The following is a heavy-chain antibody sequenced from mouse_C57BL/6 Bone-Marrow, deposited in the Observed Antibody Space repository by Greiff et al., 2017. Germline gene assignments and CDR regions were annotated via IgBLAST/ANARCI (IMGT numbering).Heavy chain of an antibody. CDR3: ARRITDWFAY. Sequence: QVQLQQPGAELVRPGTSVKLSCKASGYTFTSYWMHWVKQRPGQGLEWIRVIDPSDSYTNYNLKFKGKATLTVDTSSSTAYMQLSSLTSEDSAVYSGARRITDWFAYWGQGTLVTVSA. J-gene: IGHJ3*01. CDR1: GYTFTSYW. D-gene: IGHD2-4*01. CDR2: IDPSDSYT. V-gene: IGHV1-59*01.